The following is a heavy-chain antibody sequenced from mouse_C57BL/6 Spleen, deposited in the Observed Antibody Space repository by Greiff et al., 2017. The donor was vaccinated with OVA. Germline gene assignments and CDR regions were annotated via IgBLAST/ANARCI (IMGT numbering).Heavy chain of an antibody. CDR1: GYTFTSYW. D-gene: IGHD2-1*01. CDR3: AGYGNYVAY. CDR2: IDPSDSYT. Sequence: VQLQQPGAELVMPGASVKLSCKASGYTFTSYWMHWVKQRPGQGLEWIGEIDPSDSYTNYNQKFKGKSTLTVDKSSSTAYMQLSSLTSEDSAVYYCAGYGNYVAYWGQGTLVTVSA. J-gene: IGHJ3*01. V-gene: IGHV1-69*01.